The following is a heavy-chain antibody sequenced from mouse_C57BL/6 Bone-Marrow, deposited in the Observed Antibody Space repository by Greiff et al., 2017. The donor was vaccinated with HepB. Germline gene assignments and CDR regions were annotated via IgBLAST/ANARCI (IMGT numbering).Heavy chain of an antibody. CDR3: AGDYDD. CDR2: IDPSDSYT. V-gene: IGHV1-59*01. CDR1: GYTFTSYW. Sequence: QVQLQQPGAELVRPGTSVKLSCKASGYTFTSYWMHWVKQRPGQGLEWIGVIDPSDSYTNYTQKFKGKATVTVDTSSSTAYMQLSSLASEDSAVYYCAGDYDDWGKGTTLTVSS. J-gene: IGHJ2*01. D-gene: IGHD2-4*01.